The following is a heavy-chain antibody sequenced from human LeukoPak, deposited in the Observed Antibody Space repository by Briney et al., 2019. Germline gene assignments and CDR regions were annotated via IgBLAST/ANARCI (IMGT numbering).Heavy chain of an antibody. V-gene: IGHV3-21*01. CDR1: GFTFSNYI. Sequence: PGGSLRLSCAASGFTFSNYIMNWVRQAPGKGLELVSSISTSSRHIYYAASVKGRFTISRDDAKNSLYLQMNSLRAEDTAVYYCARDLSGDGYNKFDYWGQGTLVTVSP. J-gene: IGHJ4*02. CDR3: ARDLSGDGYNKFDY. CDR2: ISTSSRHI. D-gene: IGHD5-24*01.